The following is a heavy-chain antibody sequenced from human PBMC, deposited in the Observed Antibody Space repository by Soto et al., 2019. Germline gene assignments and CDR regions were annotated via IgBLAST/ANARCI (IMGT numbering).Heavy chain of an antibody. J-gene: IGHJ4*02. CDR1: GGSISTSRSY. CDR3: ATSYGNSWYTY. D-gene: IGHD6-13*01. CDR2: IFYSGST. V-gene: IGHV4-39*06. Sequence: SETLSLTCSVSGGSISTSRSYWAWIRQPPGKGLEWLANIFYSGSTFYNPSLKSRLTISVDRSKNQFTLQLTSVTVADTAVYYCATSYGNSWYTYWGQGTQVTVSS.